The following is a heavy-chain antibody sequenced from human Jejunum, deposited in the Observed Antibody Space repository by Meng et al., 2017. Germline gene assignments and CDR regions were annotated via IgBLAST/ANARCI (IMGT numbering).Heavy chain of an antibody. J-gene: IGHJ4*02. CDR2: ISYADGSNK. CDR1: GFTFSSYA. V-gene: IGHV3-30*04. CDR3: ARDPTEVANKPQYHFDY. D-gene: IGHD5-12*01. Sequence: GESLKISCAASGFTFSSYAMHWVRQAPGKGLEWVAVISYADGSNKYCADSVKGRFTISRDNSKNTLYLQMNSLRAEDTAVYFCARDPTEVANKPQYHFDYWGQGTLVTVSS.